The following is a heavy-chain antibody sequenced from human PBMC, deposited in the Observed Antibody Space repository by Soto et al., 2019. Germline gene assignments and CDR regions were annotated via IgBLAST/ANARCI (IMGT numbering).Heavy chain of an antibody. CDR1: GGSISSGGYS. Sequence: PSETLSLTCAVSGGSISSGGYSWSWIRQPPGKGLEWIGYIYHSGSTYYNPSLKSRVTISVDRSKNQFSLKLSSVTAADTAVYYCARVLWEVATDSHWFDPWGQGTLVTVSS. D-gene: IGHD5-12*01. CDR2: IYHSGST. J-gene: IGHJ5*02. CDR3: ARVLWEVATDSHWFDP. V-gene: IGHV4-30-2*01.